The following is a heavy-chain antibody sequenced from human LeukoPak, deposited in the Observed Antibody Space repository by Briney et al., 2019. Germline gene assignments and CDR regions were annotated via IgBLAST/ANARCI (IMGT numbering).Heavy chain of an antibody. CDR1: RYTFTGYY. V-gene: IGHV1-2*02. CDR2: INPNSSVT. CDR3: ARERGGNSPFDS. J-gene: IGHJ4*02. Sequence: ASVNVSCQTSRYTFTGYYMHGVRQAPGQGLEWMGWINPNSSVTNYAQRFQGRVTMTRDTSISAAYMELRWLTSHDTAVYYCARERGGNSPFDSWGQGTLVTVSS. D-gene: IGHD4-23*01.